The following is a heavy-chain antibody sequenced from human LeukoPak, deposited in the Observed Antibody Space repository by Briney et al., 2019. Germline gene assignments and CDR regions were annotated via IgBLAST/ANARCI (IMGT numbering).Heavy chain of an antibody. V-gene: IGHV3-48*04. CDR2: ISSSSSTI. J-gene: IGHJ4*02. Sequence: PGGSLRLSCAASGFTFSSYSMNWVRQAPGKGLEWVSYISSSSSTIYYADSVKGRFTISRDNAKNSLYLQMNSLRAEDTAVYYCARAISYDFWSGYHHAPGYWGQGTVVTVSS. CDR3: ARAISYDFWSGYHHAPGY. CDR1: GFTFSSYS. D-gene: IGHD3-3*01.